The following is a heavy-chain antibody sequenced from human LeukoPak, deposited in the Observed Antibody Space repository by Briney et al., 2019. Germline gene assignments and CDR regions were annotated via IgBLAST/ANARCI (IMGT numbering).Heavy chain of an antibody. CDR1: GGSINSYY. CDR3: ARGPTYYDILTGYYMYAFDI. J-gene: IGHJ3*02. Sequence: SETLSLTCTVSGGSINSYYWSWIRQPPGKGLEWIGYIYYSGSTNYNPSLKSRVTISVHTSKNQFSLKLSSVTAADTAVYYCARGPTYYDILTGYYMYAFDIWGQGTMVTVSS. V-gene: IGHV4-59*01. D-gene: IGHD3-9*01. CDR2: IYYSGST.